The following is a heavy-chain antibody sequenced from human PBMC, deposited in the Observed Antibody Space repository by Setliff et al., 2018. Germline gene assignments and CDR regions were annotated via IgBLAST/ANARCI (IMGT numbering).Heavy chain of an antibody. V-gene: IGHV4-4*07. Sequence: SETLSLTCTVSGDSIRNYHWSWFRQPPGSRLGWIGYIYTTGSTSYNPSLKSRVTMSVDTSKNRFSLQLSSVTAADTAVYYCAGYQGSGSNYKVVNWFDPWGKGTLVTVSS. CDR1: GDSIRNYH. CDR2: IYTTGST. J-gene: IGHJ5*02. D-gene: IGHD3-10*01. CDR3: AGYQGSGSNYKVVNWFDP.